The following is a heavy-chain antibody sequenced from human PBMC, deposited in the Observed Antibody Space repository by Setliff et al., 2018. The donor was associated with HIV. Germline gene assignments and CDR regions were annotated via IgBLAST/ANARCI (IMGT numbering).Heavy chain of an antibody. J-gene: IGHJ4*02. V-gene: IGHV4-34*01. CDR3: ARGGYYYDSSGYGRLDY. D-gene: IGHD3-22*01. Sequence: SETLSLTCAVYGGSFSGYYWSWIRQPPGKGLEWIGEINHRGSTNYNPSLESRVTISVNTSKNQFSLKLSSVTAADTAVYYCARGGYYYDSSGYGRLDYWGQGTLVTVSS. CDR2: INHRGST. CDR1: GGSFSGYY.